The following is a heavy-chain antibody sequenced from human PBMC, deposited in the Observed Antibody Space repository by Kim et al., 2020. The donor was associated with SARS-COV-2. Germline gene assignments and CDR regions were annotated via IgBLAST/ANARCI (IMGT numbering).Heavy chain of an antibody. CDR2: FDPEDGET. J-gene: IGHJ4*02. V-gene: IGHV1-24*01. CDR1: GYTLTELS. CDR3: ATVPRGDILTGYHQNDY. Sequence: ASVKVSCKVSGYTLTELSMHWVRQAPGKGLEWMGGFDPEDGETIYAQKFQGRVTMTEDTSTDTAYMELSSLRSEDTAVYYCATVPRGDILTGYHQNDYWGQGTLVTVSS. D-gene: IGHD3-9*01.